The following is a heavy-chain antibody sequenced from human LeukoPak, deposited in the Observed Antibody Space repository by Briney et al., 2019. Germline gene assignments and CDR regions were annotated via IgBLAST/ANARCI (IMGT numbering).Heavy chain of an antibody. V-gene: IGHV4-59*12. Sequence: SETLSLTCTGSGGSISSYYWSLIRTPPRQVLAWIGYIYSIWRTTHTPSLKSRVTISVDTSKNQFSLKLSSVTAADTAVYYCARERPSYYDILTGYYPRSLPYYFDYWGQGTLVTVSS. J-gene: IGHJ4*02. CDR2: IYSIWRT. CDR3: ARERPSYYDILTGYYPRSLPYYFDY. D-gene: IGHD3-9*01. CDR1: GGSISSYY.